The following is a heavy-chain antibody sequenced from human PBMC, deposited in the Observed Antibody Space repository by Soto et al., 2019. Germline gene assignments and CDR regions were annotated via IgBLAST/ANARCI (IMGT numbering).Heavy chain of an antibody. CDR2: IYWDDDK. J-gene: IGHJ6*02. V-gene: IGHV2-5*02. CDR1: GFSLSTSGVG. Sequence: GPTLVNPTQTLTLTCTFSGFSLSTSGVGVGWIRQPPGKALEWLALIYWDDDKRYSPSLRSRLTISKDTSKNQVVLTMTNMDPVDTATYFCIQSRCGGDCLQSYASHYYYGMDVWGQGTTVTVSS. CDR3: IQSRCGGDCLQSYASHYYYGMDV. D-gene: IGHD2-21*02.